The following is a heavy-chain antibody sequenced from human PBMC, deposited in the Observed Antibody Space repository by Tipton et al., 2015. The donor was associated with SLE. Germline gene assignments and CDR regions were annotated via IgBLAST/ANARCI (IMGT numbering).Heavy chain of an antibody. CDR1: GFTFSSYA. CDR2: IIGSGGST. J-gene: IGHJ4*02. V-gene: IGHV3-23*01. CDR3: AKGTPTAWGSRDYFDY. D-gene: IGHD2-2*01. Sequence: SLRLSCAASGFTFSSYAMGWVRQAPGQGLEWVSSIIGSGGSTYYADSVKGRFTISRDNSKKTLYLQMNSLRAEDTGVYYCAKGTPTAWGSRDYFDYWGQGTLVTVSS.